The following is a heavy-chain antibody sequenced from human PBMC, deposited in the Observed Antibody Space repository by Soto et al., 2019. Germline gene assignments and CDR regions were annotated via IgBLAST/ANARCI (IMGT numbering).Heavy chain of an antibody. D-gene: IGHD2-15*01. CDR1: GFTFSSYS. CDR2: ISSSSSTI. CDR3: ARDSVVGYCSGGSCYSFGWFDY. J-gene: IGHJ4*02. V-gene: IGHV3-48*02. Sequence: EVQLVESGGGLVQPGGSLRLSCAASGFTFSSYSMNWVRQAPGKGLEWVSYISSSSSTIYYADSVKGRFTISRDNAKNSLYLQMNSLRDEDTAVYYCARDSVVGYCSGGSCYSFGWFDYWGQGTLVTVSS.